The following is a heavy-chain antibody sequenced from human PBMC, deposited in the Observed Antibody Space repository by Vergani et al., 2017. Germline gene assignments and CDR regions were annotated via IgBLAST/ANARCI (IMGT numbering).Heavy chain of an antibody. CDR3: ARDGTDIFVSSSDYSHLLYY. CDR2: IAPNGRKP. CDR1: GFTFSGYW. J-gene: IGHJ4*02. Sequence: EVRLVESGGGLVQPGGSVRLSCAASGFTFSGYWMHWVRQDAGRGLVSVSFIAPNGRKPDYADSVKGRFAVSRDNFKNTMYLQMDRLTTDDTAVYFCARDGTDIFVSSSDYSHLLYYWGQGILVTVSS. V-gene: IGHV3-74*01. D-gene: IGHD3-22*01.